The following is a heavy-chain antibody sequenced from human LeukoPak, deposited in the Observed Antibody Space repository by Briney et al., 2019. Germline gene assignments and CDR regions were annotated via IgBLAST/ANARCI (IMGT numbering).Heavy chain of an antibody. CDR3: ARDLGTIIGVADDAFDI. V-gene: IGHV3-7*01. Sequence: GGSLRLSCAASGFTFSSYWMSWVRQAPGKGLEWVANIKQDGSEKYYVDSVKGRFTISRDNAKNSLYLQMNSLRAEDTAVYYCARDLGTIIGVADDAFDIWGQGTMVTVSS. CDR1: GFTFSSYW. D-gene: IGHD3-3*01. J-gene: IGHJ3*02. CDR2: IKQDGSEK.